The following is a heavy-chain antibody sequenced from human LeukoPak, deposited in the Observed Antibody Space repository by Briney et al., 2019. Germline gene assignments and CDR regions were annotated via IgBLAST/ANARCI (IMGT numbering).Heavy chain of an antibody. CDR2: IYYSGST. V-gene: IGHV4-31*03. CDR3: ARGSIAAAGRDFDY. CDR1: GGSISSGNYY. J-gene: IGHJ4*02. Sequence: PSQTLSLTCTVSGGSISSGNYYWSWIRQHPGKGLEWIGYIYYSGSTYYNPSLKSRVTISVDTSKNQFSLKLSSVTAADTAVYYCARGSIAAAGRDFDYWGQGTLVTVSS. D-gene: IGHD6-13*01.